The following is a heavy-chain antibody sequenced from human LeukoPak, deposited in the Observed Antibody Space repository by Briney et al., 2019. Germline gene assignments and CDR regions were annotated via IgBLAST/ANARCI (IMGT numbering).Heavy chain of an antibody. Sequence: SVKVSCKASGYTFTGYYMHWVRQAPGQGLEWMGWINPNSGGTNYAQKFQGRVTMTRDTSISTVYMEMSRLRSDDTAVYYCARESVPAVAARRGLNYWGQGTLVAVSS. CDR3: ARESVPAVAARRGLNY. J-gene: IGHJ4*02. V-gene: IGHV1-2*02. D-gene: IGHD6-6*01. CDR1: GYTFTGYY. CDR2: INPNSGGT.